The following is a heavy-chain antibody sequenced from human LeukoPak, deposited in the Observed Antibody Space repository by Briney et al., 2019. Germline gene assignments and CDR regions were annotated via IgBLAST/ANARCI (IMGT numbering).Heavy chain of an antibody. CDR1: GFTFSGST. J-gene: IGHJ3*01. Sequence: GGSLRLSCAASGFTFSGSTMHWVRQASGKGLEWVGRIRGKTDSYATAYAASVKGRFTISRDDSKNTAYLQMNSLKTEDTAVYSCTRVGTTNYAFDVWGQGTMVTVSS. D-gene: IGHD1-26*01. V-gene: IGHV3-73*01. CDR3: TRVGTTNYAFDV. CDR2: IRGKTDSYAT.